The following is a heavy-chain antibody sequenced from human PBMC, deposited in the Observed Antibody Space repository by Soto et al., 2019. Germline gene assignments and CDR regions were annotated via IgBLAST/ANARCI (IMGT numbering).Heavy chain of an antibody. CDR2: IIPIFGTA. CDR1: GGTFSSYA. D-gene: IGHD3-3*01. CDR3: ARGGGEWLLDYYYGMDV. V-gene: IGHV1-69*06. Sequence: SVKVSCKASGGTFSSYAISWVRQAPGQGLEWMGGIIPIFGTANYAQKFQGRVTITADKSTSTAYMELSSLRSEDTAVYYCARGGGEWLLDYYYGMDVWGQGTTVTVSS. J-gene: IGHJ6*02.